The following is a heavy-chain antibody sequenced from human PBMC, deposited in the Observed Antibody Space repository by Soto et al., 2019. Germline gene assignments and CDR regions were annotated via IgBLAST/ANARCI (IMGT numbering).Heavy chain of an antibody. CDR2: ISYDGSNK. Sequence: VQLVESGGGVVQPGRSLRLSCAASGFTFSSYAMHWVRQAPGKGLEWVAVISYDGSNKYYADSVKGRFTISRDNSKNTLYLQMNSLRAEDTAVYYCARAGYCSGGSCYSIDYWGQGTLVTVSS. CDR3: ARAGYCSGGSCYSIDY. J-gene: IGHJ4*02. CDR1: GFTFSSYA. V-gene: IGHV3-30-3*01. D-gene: IGHD2-15*01.